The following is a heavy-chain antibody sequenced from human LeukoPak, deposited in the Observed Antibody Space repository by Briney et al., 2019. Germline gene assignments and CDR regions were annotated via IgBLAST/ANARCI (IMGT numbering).Heavy chain of an antibody. CDR3: ARQRSDTTMGLIDY. Sequence: SETLSLTCAVYGGSFSGYYWSWIRQPPGKGLEWIGEINHSGSTNYNPSLKSRVTISVDTSKNQFSLKLSSVTAADTAVYYCARQRSDTTMGLIDYWGQGTLVTVSS. D-gene: IGHD5-18*01. CDR1: GGSFSGYY. V-gene: IGHV4-34*01. CDR2: INHSGST. J-gene: IGHJ4*02.